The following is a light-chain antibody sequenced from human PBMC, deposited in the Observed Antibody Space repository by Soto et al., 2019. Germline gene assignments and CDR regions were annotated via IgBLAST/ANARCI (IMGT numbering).Light chain of an antibody. Sequence: EIVWTRSPGTLSLSLGERAPLSCRASQSVSSRYLAWYQQQPGQAPRLLIYRASTRATGIPARFSGSGSGTEFTLTISSLQSEDFAVYFCQQFHSWPLTFGGGTKVDI. CDR3: QQFHSWPLT. CDR2: RAS. J-gene: IGKJ4*01. CDR1: QSVSSRY. V-gene: IGKV3-15*01.